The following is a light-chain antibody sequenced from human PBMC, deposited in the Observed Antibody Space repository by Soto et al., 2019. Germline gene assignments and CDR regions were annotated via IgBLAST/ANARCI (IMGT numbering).Light chain of an antibody. V-gene: IGKV3-15*01. CDR2: GAS. CDR3: QKYNNWWT. J-gene: IGKJ1*01. CDR1: QSGSNN. Sequence: EIVMTQSPATLSVSPGERATLSCLASQSGSNNLACYQKKPGQAPRLLIYGASTRATGIPARFSGSGSGTEFTLISSSLQSEEFAVYYCQKYNNWWTFGQGTKVEIK.